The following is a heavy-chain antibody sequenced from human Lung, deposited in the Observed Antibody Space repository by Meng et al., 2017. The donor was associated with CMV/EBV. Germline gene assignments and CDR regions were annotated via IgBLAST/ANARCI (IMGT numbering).Heavy chain of an antibody. Sequence: GGSLRLXCAASGFTFSTYAMSWVRQAPGKRLEWLSAITGSGDDTYYADSVRGRFTISRDNSENTLSLQMNSLRAEDTALYYCAKAGGYCTGASCYPNWFDPWXLGAXVTVSS. CDR1: GFTFSTYA. V-gene: IGHV3-23*01. CDR2: ITGSGDDT. J-gene: IGHJ5*02. D-gene: IGHD2-2*01. CDR3: AKAGGYCTGASCYPNWFDP.